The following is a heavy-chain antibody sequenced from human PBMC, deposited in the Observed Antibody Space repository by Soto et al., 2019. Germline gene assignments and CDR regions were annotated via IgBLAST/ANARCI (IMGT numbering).Heavy chain of an antibody. CDR2: ISGSGGST. CDR1: GFTFSSYA. D-gene: IGHD4-17*01. Sequence: LRLSCAASGFTFSSYAMSWVLQAPGQGLEWVSAISGSGGSTYYADSVKGRFTISRDNSKNTLYLQMNSLRAEDTAVYYCAKDDYGDYVHPGMDVWGQGTTVTVSS. J-gene: IGHJ6*02. V-gene: IGHV3-23*01. CDR3: AKDDYGDYVHPGMDV.